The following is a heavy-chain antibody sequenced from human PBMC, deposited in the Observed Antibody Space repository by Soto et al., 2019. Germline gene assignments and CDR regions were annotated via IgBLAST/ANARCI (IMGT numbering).Heavy chain of an antibody. J-gene: IGHJ6*02. Sequence: QVQLQESGPGLVQPSQTLSLTCTVSGGSISSGGYYWSWIRQHPGKGLEWIGYIYYSGSTYYNPSLKSRVTISVDTSKNQFSLKLSSVTAADTAVYYCAREGAAKTYYYYGMDVWGQGTTVTVSS. V-gene: IGHV4-31*03. CDR1: GGSISSGGYY. D-gene: IGHD6-13*01. CDR3: AREGAAKTYYYYGMDV. CDR2: IYYSGST.